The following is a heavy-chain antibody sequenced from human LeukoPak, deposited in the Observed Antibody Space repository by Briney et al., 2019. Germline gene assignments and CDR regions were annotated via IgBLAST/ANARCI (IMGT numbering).Heavy chain of an antibody. J-gene: IGHJ4*02. D-gene: IGHD4-23*01. CDR3: AREAPMPQTGGLYFDY. CDR1: GGSISSGDYY. Sequence: SQTLSLTCTVSGGSISSGDYYWSWIRQPPGKGLEWIGYTYYSGSTYYNPSLKSRVTISVDTSKNQFSLKLSSVTAADTAVYYCAREAPMPQTGGLYFDYWGQGTLVTVSS. V-gene: IGHV4-30-4*01. CDR2: TYYSGST.